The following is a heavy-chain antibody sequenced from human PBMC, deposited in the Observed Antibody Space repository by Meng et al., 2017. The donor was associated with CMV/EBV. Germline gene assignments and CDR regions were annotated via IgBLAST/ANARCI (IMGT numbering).Heavy chain of an antibody. Sequence: GESLKISCAASGFTFSNAWMSWVRQAPGKGLEWVGRIKSKTDGGKTDYAAPVKGRLTISRDDSKNTLYLQMNSLKTEDTAVYYCTTESGGSGRRNFDYWGQGTLVTVSS. J-gene: IGHJ4*02. V-gene: IGHV3-15*01. CDR1: GFTFSNAW. D-gene: IGHD3-10*01. CDR2: IKSKTDGGKT. CDR3: TTESGGSGRRNFDY.